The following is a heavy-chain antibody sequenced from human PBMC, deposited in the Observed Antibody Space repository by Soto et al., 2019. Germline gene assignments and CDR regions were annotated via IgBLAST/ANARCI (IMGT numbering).Heavy chain of an antibody. CDR2: IYNGGGT. CDR3: ASTRGSSYDY. V-gene: IGHV3-53*02. Sequence: EVQLVETGGGLIQPGGSLRLSCAASGFTVSGNYRSWVRQAPGKGLEWVSVIYNGGGTYYAYSVKGRFTISRDNSKNTLYLQMNSLRAEDTAVYYCASTRGSSYDYWGQGTLVTVSS. D-gene: IGHD6-6*01. CDR1: GFTVSGNY. J-gene: IGHJ4*02.